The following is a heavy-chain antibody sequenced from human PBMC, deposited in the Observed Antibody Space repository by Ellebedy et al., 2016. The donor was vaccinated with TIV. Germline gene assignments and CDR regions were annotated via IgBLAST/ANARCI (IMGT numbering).Heavy chain of an antibody. Sequence: ASVKVSCXASGYSFTDYYMHWVRQAPGQALEWMGWINPDSGGTKYAETFQGRVTVTWDTSVSTAKMELRNLRSDDTAVYYCVRQRPSCNYGVCHGQAFDVWGQGTLVTASS. CDR3: VRQRPSCNYGVCHGQAFDV. D-gene: IGHD2-8*01. CDR1: GYSFTDYY. CDR2: INPDSGGT. V-gene: IGHV1-2*02. J-gene: IGHJ3*01.